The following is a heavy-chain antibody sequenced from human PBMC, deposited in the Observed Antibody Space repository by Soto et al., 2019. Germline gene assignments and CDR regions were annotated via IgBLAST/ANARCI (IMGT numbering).Heavy chain of an antibody. Sequence: SQTLSLTCAISGDSVSNTGAAWNWIRQSSSRGLEWLGRTYYRSKWFNDYAMSVKSRITISPDTSRNQFTLQLSSVTAADTAVYYCARGLRNIVATIGSFYYFDYWGQGTLVTVSS. J-gene: IGHJ4*02. CDR2: TYYRSKWFN. V-gene: IGHV6-1*01. CDR1: GDSVSNTGAA. CDR3: ARGLRNIVATIGSFYYFDY. D-gene: IGHD5-12*01.